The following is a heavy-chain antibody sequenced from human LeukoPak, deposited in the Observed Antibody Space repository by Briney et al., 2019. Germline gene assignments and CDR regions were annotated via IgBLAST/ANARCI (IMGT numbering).Heavy chain of an antibody. CDR2: IIPIFGTA. CDR3: AKSLRDSSGYWDPTYYYYYYMDV. CDR1: GGTFSSYA. Sequence: SVNVSCKASGGTFSSYAISWVRQAPGQGLEWMGGIIPIFGTANYAQKLQGRVTITTDESTSTAYMELSSLRSEDTAVYYCAKSLRDSSGYWDPTYYYYYYMDVWGKGTTVTVSS. J-gene: IGHJ6*03. V-gene: IGHV1-69*05. D-gene: IGHD3-22*01.